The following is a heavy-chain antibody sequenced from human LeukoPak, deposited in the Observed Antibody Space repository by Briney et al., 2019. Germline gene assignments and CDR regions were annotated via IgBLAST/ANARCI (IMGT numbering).Heavy chain of an antibody. V-gene: IGHV3-23*01. CDR2: ISGSGGST. CDR1: GFTFSSYG. J-gene: IGHJ4*02. Sequence: GGSLRLSCAASGFTFSSYGMSWVRQAPGKGLEWVSAISGSGGSTYYADSVKGRFTISRDNSKNTLYLQMNSLRAEDTAVYYCAKDPVSQNYYDSSGAIDYWGQGTLVTVSS. D-gene: IGHD3-22*01. CDR3: AKDPVSQNYYDSSGAIDY.